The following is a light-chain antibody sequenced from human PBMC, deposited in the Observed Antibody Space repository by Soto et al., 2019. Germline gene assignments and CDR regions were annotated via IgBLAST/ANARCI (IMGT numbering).Light chain of an antibody. Sequence: QSVLTQPPSVSGAPGQTITISCTGSSSNIGAGYDVHWYQQLPGTAPKLLIYGNTNRPSAVPDRFSGSKSGTSASLAITGLQAEDEADYCCQSYDSSLSGSVFGGVTKLTVL. CDR3: QSYDSSLSGSV. CDR1: SSNIGAGYD. V-gene: IGLV1-40*01. CDR2: GNT. J-gene: IGLJ2*01.